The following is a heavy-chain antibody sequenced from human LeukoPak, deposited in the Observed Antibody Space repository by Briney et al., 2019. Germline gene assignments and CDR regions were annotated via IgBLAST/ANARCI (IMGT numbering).Heavy chain of an antibody. CDR3: ARGRGADYGGNSGYFDY. V-gene: IGHV3-48*01. CDR2: ISSSSSTI. J-gene: IGHJ4*02. D-gene: IGHD4-23*01. Sequence: GGSLRLSCAGSGFTFSTYAMNWVRQAPGKGLEWVSYISSSSSTIYYAESVKGRFTISRDNAKNSLYLQMNSLRAEDTAVYYCARGRGADYGGNSGYFDYWGQGTLVTVSS. CDR1: GFTFSTYA.